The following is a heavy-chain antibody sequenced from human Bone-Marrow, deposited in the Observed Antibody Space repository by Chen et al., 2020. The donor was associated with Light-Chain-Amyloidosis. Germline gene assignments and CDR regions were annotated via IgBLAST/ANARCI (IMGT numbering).Heavy chain of an antibody. J-gene: IGHJ4*02. D-gene: IGHD5-12*01. CDR2: IYPDDSDA. CDR3: ARRRDGYNFDY. CDR1: GYTFPNYW. V-gene: IGHV5-51*01. Sequence: EVQLEQSGPEVKKPGASLKIPCKGSGYTFPNYWIGWVRQMPGKGLGWMGVIYPDDSDARYSPSFEGQVTISADKSITTAYLQWRSLKASDTAMYYCARRRDGYNFDYWGQGTLVTVSS.